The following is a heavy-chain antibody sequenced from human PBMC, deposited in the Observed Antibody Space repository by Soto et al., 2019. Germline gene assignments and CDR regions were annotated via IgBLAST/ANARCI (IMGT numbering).Heavy chain of an antibody. D-gene: IGHD3-10*02. Sequence: GGSLRLSCSASGFTFSSYAMHWVRQAPGKGLEYVSAISSNGGSTYYADSVKGRFTISRDNSKNTLYLQMSSLRAEDTAVYYCVKGDGVRGVVGDYWGQGTLVTVSS. CDR3: VKGDGVRGVVGDY. CDR2: ISSNGGST. J-gene: IGHJ4*02. CDR1: GFTFSSYA. V-gene: IGHV3-64D*08.